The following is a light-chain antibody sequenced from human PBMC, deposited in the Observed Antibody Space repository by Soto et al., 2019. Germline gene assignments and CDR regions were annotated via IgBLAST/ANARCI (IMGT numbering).Light chain of an antibody. Sequence: QSVLTQPPSVSGAPGQRVTISCTGSNSNIGAGYDVHWYQQLPGTAPKLLIYGHSNRPSGVPDRFSGSKSGTSASLAITGLQAEDEADYYCQSYDSSLSTYGFGTGTKLTVL. J-gene: IGLJ1*01. CDR3: QSYDSSLSTYG. CDR2: GHS. V-gene: IGLV1-40*01. CDR1: NSNIGAGYD.